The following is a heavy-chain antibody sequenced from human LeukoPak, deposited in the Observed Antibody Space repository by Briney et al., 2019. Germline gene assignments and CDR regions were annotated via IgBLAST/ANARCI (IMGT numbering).Heavy chain of an antibody. CDR2: ISSSSSYI. V-gene: IGHV3-21*01. J-gene: IGHJ5*02. Sequence: PGGSLRLSCAASGFTFSSYSMNWVRQAPGKGLEWVSSISSSSSYIYYADSVKGRFTISRDDATNVVFLQMNSLRPEDTAIYYCIRGGPSTWSWGQGTLVTVSS. CDR3: IRGGPSTWS. D-gene: IGHD2-15*01. CDR1: GFTFSSYS.